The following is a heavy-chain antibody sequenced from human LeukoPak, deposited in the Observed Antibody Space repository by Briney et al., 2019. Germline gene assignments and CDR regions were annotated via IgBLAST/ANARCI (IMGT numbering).Heavy chain of an antibody. V-gene: IGHV3-7*01. Sequence: PGGSLRLSCAASGFTFSNYWMSWVRQAPGKGLEWVANIKQDGSEKYYVNSVKGRFTISRGNAKNSLYLQMNSLRAEDTAIYYYAREDDWNYEDYWGQGTLVTVSS. CDR1: GFTFSNYW. CDR2: IKQDGSEK. J-gene: IGHJ4*02. D-gene: IGHD1-7*01. CDR3: AREDDWNYEDY.